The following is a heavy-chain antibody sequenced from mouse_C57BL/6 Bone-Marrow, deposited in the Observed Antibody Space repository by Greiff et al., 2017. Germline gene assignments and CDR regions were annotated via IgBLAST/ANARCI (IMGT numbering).Heavy chain of an antibody. CDR2: IDPENGDT. D-gene: IGHD2-3*01. J-gene: IGHJ1*03. Sequence: EVKLMESGAELVRPGASVKLSCTASGFNIKDDYMPWVKQRPEQGLEWIGWIDPENGDTEYASKFQGKVTITADTSSNTAYLQLSSLTSEDTAVYYCTDPIYDGYYFDVWGTGTTVTVSS. CDR3: TDPIYDGYYFDV. V-gene: IGHV14-4*01. CDR1: GFNIKDDY.